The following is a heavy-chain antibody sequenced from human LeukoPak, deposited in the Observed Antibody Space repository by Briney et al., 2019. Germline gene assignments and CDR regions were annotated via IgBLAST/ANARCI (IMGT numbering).Heavy chain of an antibody. J-gene: IGHJ5*02. D-gene: IGHD5-12*01. CDR2: ISGNAGGT. CDR1: GFTFSNYA. CDR3: VGDQVDNVGWLT. V-gene: IGHV3-23*01. Sequence: PGGSLRLSCAASGFTFSNYAMSWVRQAPGKGLEWVSTISGNAGGTYYADSMRGRFTISRDNSKNTLYLQMNSLRAEDTAVYYCVGDQVDNVGWLTWGQGTRVTVSS.